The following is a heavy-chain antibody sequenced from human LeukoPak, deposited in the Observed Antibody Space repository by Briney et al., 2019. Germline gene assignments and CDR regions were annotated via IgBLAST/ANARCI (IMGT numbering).Heavy chain of an antibody. J-gene: IGHJ1*01. D-gene: IGHD3-3*01. CDR1: GYTFTGYY. CDR2: INPNGGGT. Sequence: ASVKVSCKASGYTFTGYYLHWVRQAPGQGLEWMGWINPNGGGTVYAQKFQGRVTMTRDTSITTAYMDLNRRKSEDTALYYCARGGGTFFGVLNDWGQGTLVTVSS. V-gene: IGHV1-2*02. CDR3: ARGGGTFFGVLND.